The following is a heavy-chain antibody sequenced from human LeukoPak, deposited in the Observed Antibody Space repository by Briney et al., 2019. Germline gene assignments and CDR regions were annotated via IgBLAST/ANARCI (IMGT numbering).Heavy chain of an antibody. CDR2: ISAQHGQT. CDR3: ARSMITFGGVIVIRGYYFDY. Sequence: GASVKVSCKTSGYSENFYGITWVRQVAGQGLEWMGWISAQHGQTEYAPNSQDRVTMTTDTYTNTAYMELRSLRSDDTAVYYCARSMITFGGVIVIRGYYFDYWGQGTLVTVSS. V-gene: IGHV1-18*01. J-gene: IGHJ4*02. CDR1: GYSENFYG. D-gene: IGHD3-16*02.